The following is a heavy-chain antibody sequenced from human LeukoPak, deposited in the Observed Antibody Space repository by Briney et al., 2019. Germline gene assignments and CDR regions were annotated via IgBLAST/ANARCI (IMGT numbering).Heavy chain of an antibody. CDR3: ARGVTTAIWSSFDY. V-gene: IGHV3-30*03. J-gene: IGHJ4*02. CDR2: ISYDGSNK. CDR1: GLTFSNAW. D-gene: IGHD4-11*01. Sequence: PGGSLRLSCAASGLTFSNAWMNWVRQAPGKGLEWVAVISYDGSNKYYADSVKGRFTISRDNSKNTLYLQMNSLRAEDTAVHYCARGVTTAIWSSFDYWGQGTLVTVSS.